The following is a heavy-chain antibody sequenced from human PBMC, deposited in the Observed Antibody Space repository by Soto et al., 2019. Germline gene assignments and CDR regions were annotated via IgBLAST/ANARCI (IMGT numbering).Heavy chain of an antibody. CDR1: GFTVSSKY. Sequence: EVHLVESGGGLVQPGGSLRLSCAASGFTVSSKYMSWVRQAPGKGLEWVSLIQSGGPTYYADSVKGRFTISRDTSENTLHLQTDSLRAEDTAVYYCARDDVLCDGGCCYGVPLDVRGKGTTVTVSS. CDR3: ARDDVLCDGGCCYGVPLDV. CDR2: IQSGGPT. V-gene: IGHV3-66*01. D-gene: IGHD2-15*01. J-gene: IGHJ6*04.